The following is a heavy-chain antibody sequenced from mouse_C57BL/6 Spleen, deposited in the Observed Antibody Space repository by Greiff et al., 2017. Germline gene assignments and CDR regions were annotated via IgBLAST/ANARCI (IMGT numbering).Heavy chain of an antibody. D-gene: IGHD2-3*01. CDR2: IRNKANGYTT. CDR1: GFTFTDYY. Sequence: EVKLMESGGGLVQPGGSLSLSCAASGFTFTDYYMSWVRQPPGKALEWLGFIRNKANGYTTEYSASVKGRFTISRDNSQSILYLQMHAMRAEDSATYYCARSWGDGYQAGFAYWGQGTLVTVSA. CDR3: ARSWGDGYQAGFAY. V-gene: IGHV7-3*01. J-gene: IGHJ3*01.